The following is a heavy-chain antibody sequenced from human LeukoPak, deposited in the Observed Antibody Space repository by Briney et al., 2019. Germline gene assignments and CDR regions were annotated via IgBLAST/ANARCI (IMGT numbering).Heavy chain of an antibody. J-gene: IGHJ4*02. CDR1: GGSISSYY. CDR3: ARASDYYDSSGSFDY. V-gene: IGHV4-59*01. Sequence: SETLSLTCTVSGGSISSYYWSWIRQPPGKGLEWIGYIYYSGSTTYTYNPSLKRRVTISVDTSKNQFSLKLSSVTAADTAVYYCARASDYYDSSGSFDYWGQGTLVTVSS. D-gene: IGHD3-22*01. CDR2: IYYSGSTTY.